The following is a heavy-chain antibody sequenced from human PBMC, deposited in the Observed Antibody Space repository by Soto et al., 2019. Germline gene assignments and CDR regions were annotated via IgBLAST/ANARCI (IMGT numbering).Heavy chain of an antibody. CDR1: GGSISSSNW. D-gene: IGHD1-26*01. Sequence: SETLSLTCAVSGGSISSSNWWSWVRQPPGKGLEWIGEIYHSGSTNYNPSLKSRVTISVDKSKNQFSLKLSSVTAADTAVYYCARRAWEPLRGYYYYYGMDVWGQGTTVTVSS. CDR2: IYHSGST. CDR3: ARRAWEPLRGYYYYYGMDV. V-gene: IGHV4-4*02. J-gene: IGHJ6*02.